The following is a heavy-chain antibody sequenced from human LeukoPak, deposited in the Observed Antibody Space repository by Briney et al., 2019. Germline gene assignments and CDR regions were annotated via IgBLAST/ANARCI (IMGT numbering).Heavy chain of an antibody. D-gene: IGHD1-1*01. CDR2: IYHSGST. V-gene: IGHV4-30-2*01. CDR1: GGSISRGGYS. CDR3: ARDPLSTLGTFDI. J-gene: IGHJ3*02. Sequence: PSETLSLTCAVSGGSISRGGYSWSWIRQPPGKGLEWIGYIYHSGSTYYNPSLKSRVTISVDRSKNQFSLKLSSVTAADTAVYYCARDPLSTLGTFDIWGQGTMVTVSS.